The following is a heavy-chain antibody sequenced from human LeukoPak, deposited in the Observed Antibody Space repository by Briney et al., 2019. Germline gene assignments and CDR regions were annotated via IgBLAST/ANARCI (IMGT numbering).Heavy chain of an antibody. CDR3: ARSLGYCSSTSCAASY. CDR2: INPSGGNT. CDR1: GYTFTSYY. J-gene: IGHJ4*02. V-gene: IGHV1-46*01. Sequence: ASVKVSCKASGYTFTSYYMHWVRQAPGQGLEWMGIINPSGGNTSYAQKFQGRVTMTRDTSTSTVYMELSSLRSEDTAVYYCARSLGYCSSTSCAASYWGQGTLVTVSS. D-gene: IGHD2-2*01.